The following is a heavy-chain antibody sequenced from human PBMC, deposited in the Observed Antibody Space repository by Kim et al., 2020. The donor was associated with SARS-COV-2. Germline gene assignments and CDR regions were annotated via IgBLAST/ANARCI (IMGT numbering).Heavy chain of an antibody. CDR3: ARDAPIVVVVAATPGFFDY. J-gene: IGHJ4*02. Sequence: GGSLRLSCAASGFTFSSYSMNWVRQAPGKGLEWVSYISSSSSTIYYADSVKGRFTISRDNAKNSLYLQMNSLRAEDTAVYYCARDAPIVVVVAATPGFFDYWGQGTLVTVSS. V-gene: IGHV3-48*04. CDR2: ISSSSSTI. CDR1: GFTFSSYS. D-gene: IGHD2-15*01.